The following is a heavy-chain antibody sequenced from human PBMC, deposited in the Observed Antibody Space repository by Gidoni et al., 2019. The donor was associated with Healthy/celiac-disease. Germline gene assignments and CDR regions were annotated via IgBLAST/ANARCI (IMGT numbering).Heavy chain of an antibody. Sequence: QVQLVQSGAEVKKPGASVKVSCKDSGYTFTSYYMHWVRQAPGQGLEWMGIINPSGGSTSYAQKFQGIGTMTRDTSTSTGYMELSSLRSEDTAVYYCARESYGSGFSIFRNWGQGTLVTVSS. D-gene: IGHD3-10*01. CDR1: GYTFTSYY. CDR3: ARESYGSGFSIFRN. V-gene: IGHV1-46*01. J-gene: IGHJ4*02. CDR2: INPSGGST.